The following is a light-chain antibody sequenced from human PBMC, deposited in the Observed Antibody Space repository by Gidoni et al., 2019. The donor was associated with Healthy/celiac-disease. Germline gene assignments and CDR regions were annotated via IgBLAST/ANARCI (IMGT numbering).Light chain of an antibody. Sequence: QSVLTQPPSVSGAPGQRVTISCTGSSSNIGGGYDVHSYQQLPGTAPKLLIYSNNNRPSGVPDRFSGSKSGTSASLAITGLQAEDEADYYCQSYDRSLGGSGFGGGTKLTVL. CDR2: SNN. CDR3: QSYDRSLGGSG. J-gene: IGLJ3*02. CDR1: SSNIGGGYD. V-gene: IGLV1-40*01.